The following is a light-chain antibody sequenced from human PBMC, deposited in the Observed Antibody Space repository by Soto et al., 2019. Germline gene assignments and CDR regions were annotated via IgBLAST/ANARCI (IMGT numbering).Light chain of an antibody. J-gene: IGKJ5*01. V-gene: IGKV1-9*01. Sequence: DIQIAQSPSTLSASVGDSVPIICRARQGISSYLGWYQQKPWKAPNLMIYDASTLHSGVPSRFGGGGSGTDFTPTISSLQPEDLATYYCQQFKNYLSITFGQGTKRDIK. CDR2: DAS. CDR3: QQFKNYLSIT. CDR1: QGISSY.